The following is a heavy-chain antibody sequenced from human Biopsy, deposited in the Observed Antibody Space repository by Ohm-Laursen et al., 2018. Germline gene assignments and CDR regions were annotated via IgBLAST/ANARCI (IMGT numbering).Heavy chain of an antibody. V-gene: IGHV3-53*01. CDR1: GFTFNNYA. CDR3: ARRLATSFGMDV. J-gene: IGHJ6*02. Sequence: SLRLSCAAFGFTFNNYAMNWVRQAPGKGLEWVSFIYSGGTTYYADSVKGRFTISRDNSKNTLYLQMNSLRAEDTAVYYCARRLATSFGMDVWGQGTTVTVSS. CDR2: IYSGGTT. D-gene: IGHD1-26*01.